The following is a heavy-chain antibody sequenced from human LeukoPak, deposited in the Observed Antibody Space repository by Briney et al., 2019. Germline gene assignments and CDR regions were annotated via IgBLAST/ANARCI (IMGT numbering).Heavy chain of an antibody. Sequence: SQTLSLTCTVSGGSISRGDYYWSWIRQSPGKGLEWIGCIYYSGSTYYYNPSLKSRITISVDTSKNQFSLKLSSVTAADTAVYYCARGGYGDFIFDYWGQGTLVTVSS. D-gene: IGHD4-17*01. CDR1: GGSISRGDYY. V-gene: IGHV4-30-4*08. CDR2: IYYSGSTY. J-gene: IGHJ4*02. CDR3: ARGGYGDFIFDY.